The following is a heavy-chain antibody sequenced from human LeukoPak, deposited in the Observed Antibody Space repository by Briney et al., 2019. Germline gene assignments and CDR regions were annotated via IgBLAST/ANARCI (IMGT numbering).Heavy chain of an antibody. CDR2: ITNSGGTT. Sequence: TGGSLRLSCTASGFTFSNYAMNWVRQAPEKGLDWVSGITNSGGTTFYADSVRGRVTISRDNPKNTLYLHMNSLRAEDTAIYYCAKTRDGYYEFWGQGTLVTVSS. V-gene: IGHV3-23*01. D-gene: IGHD5-24*01. CDR1: GFTFSNYA. J-gene: IGHJ4*02. CDR3: AKTRDGYYEF.